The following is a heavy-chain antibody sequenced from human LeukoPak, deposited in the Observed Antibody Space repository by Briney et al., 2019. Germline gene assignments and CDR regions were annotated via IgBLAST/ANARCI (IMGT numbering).Heavy chain of an antibody. Sequence: SETLSLTCTVSGGSISSYYWSWIRQPPGKGLEWIGYIYHSGSTNYNPSLKSRVTISVDTSKNQFSLKLSSVTAADTAVYFCARGEDFERYYLAYWGQGTLVTVSS. CDR3: ARGEDFERYYLAY. V-gene: IGHV4-59*01. CDR1: GGSISSYY. J-gene: IGHJ4*02. D-gene: IGHD3-9*01. CDR2: IYHSGST.